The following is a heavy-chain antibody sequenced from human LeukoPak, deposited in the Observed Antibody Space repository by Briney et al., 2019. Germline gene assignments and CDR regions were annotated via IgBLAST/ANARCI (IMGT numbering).Heavy chain of an antibody. V-gene: IGHV4-38-2*01. D-gene: IGHD2-8*01. CDR2: LYHSGRI. CDR3: ARLPWSDWYFDL. J-gene: IGHJ2*01. CDR1: GYFISSGYY. Sequence: SETLSLTCAVSGYFISSGYYWGWIRQPPGKGLEWIGSLYHSGRIYYNPSLKSRVTISVDTSKNQFSLKLSSVTAADTAVYYCARLPWSDWYFDLWGRGTLVTVSS.